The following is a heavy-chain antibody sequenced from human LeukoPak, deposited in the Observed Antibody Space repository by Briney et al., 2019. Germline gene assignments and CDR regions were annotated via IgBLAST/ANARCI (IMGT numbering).Heavy chain of an antibody. CDR2: IIGSGAGT. D-gene: IGHD4-17*01. Sequence: GGSLRLSCAASGFTFSSHAMSWVRQAPGKGLEWVPGIIGSGAGTSYTDSVKGRFTVSRDNSKNTLYLQMNSLRVEDTAIYYCAELRPYYFDSWGQGTLVTVSS. CDR3: AELRPYYFDS. CDR1: GFTFSSHA. J-gene: IGHJ4*02. V-gene: IGHV3-23*01.